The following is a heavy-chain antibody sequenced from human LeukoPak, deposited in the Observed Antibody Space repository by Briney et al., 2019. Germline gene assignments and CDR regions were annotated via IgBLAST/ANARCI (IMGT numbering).Heavy chain of an antibody. J-gene: IGHJ3*02. CDR3: AKDIARGSSSHSPLYAFDI. Sequence: GGSLRLSCAASGFTFSSYAMSWVRQAPGKGLEWVSAISGSGGSTYYADSVKGRFTISRANSKNTLYLQMNSLRAEDTAVYYCAKDIARGSSSHSPLYAFDIWGQGTMVTVSS. CDR1: GFTFSSYA. D-gene: IGHD2-15*01. V-gene: IGHV3-23*01. CDR2: ISGSGGST.